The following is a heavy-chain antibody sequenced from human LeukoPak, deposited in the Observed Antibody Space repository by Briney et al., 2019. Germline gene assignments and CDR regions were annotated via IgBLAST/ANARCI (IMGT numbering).Heavy chain of an antibody. CDR2: ISSSGDAT. CDR3: ARGTTDLDY. CDR1: GFTFSNYA. D-gene: IGHD1-14*01. Sequence: PGGSLRLSCAASGFTFSNYAMSWVRQAPGKGLEWVSLISSSGDATYYADSVQGRFTISRDNSRNTLYLHIDSLRVEDTATYYCARGTTDLDYWGQGTRVIVSS. V-gene: IGHV3-23*01. J-gene: IGHJ4*02.